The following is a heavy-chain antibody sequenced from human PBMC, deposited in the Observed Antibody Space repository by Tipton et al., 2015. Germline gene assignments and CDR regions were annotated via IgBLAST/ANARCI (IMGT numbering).Heavy chain of an antibody. CDR3: ARLSPSVWGSYRSTYFDY. Sequence: TLSLTCTVSGGSISSGDYYWSWIRQPPGKGLEWIGYIYYSGSTYYNPSLKSRVTISVDTSKNQFSLKLSSVTAADTAVYYCARLSPSVWGSYRSTYFDYWGQGTLVTVSS. V-gene: IGHV4-30-4*01. CDR1: GGSISSGDYY. CDR2: IYYSGST. D-gene: IGHD3-16*02. J-gene: IGHJ4*02.